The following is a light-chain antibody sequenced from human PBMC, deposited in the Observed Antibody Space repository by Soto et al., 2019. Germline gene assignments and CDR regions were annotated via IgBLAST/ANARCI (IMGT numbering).Light chain of an antibody. Sequence: DIQMTQSPSTLSASVGDRVTITCRASQYISTWLAWYQQKPGKAPKLLISKASSLESGVPSGFSGSGSGTEFTLTISSLQPDDFATYYCQQYNSYSTFGQGTKVEVK. V-gene: IGKV1-5*03. CDR2: KAS. CDR3: QQYNSYST. CDR1: QYISTW. J-gene: IGKJ1*01.